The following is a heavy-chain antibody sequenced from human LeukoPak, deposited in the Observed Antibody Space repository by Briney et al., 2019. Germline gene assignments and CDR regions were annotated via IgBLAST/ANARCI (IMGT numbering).Heavy chain of an antibody. D-gene: IGHD3-3*01. CDR3: AALNLEWLSTRFDY. J-gene: IGHJ4*02. CDR2: IVVGSGNT. CDR1: GFTFTSSA. V-gene: IGHV1-58*01. Sequence: GASVNVSCKASGFTFTSSAVQWVRQARGQRLEWIGWIVVGSGNTNYAQKFQERVTITRDMSTSTAYMELSSLRSEDTAVYYCAALNLEWLSTRFDYWGQGTLVTVSS.